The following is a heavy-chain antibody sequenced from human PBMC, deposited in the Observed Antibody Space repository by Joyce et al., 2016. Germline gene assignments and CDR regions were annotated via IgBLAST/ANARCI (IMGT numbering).Heavy chain of an antibody. CDR2: ISWNSATI. Sequence: EVQLVESGGGSIQPGRSLRLSCAASGFTFDDYAMDWVRQAPGKGMEWVSGISWNSATIGYADSVKGRFTISRDNAKNSLYLQMNRLRAEDTALYYCAKVPAPGFDLDSSGLYYSDYWGQGTLVTVSS. D-gene: IGHD3-22*01. CDR1: GFTFDDYA. CDR3: AKVPAPGFDLDSSGLYYSDY. V-gene: IGHV3-9*01. J-gene: IGHJ4*02.